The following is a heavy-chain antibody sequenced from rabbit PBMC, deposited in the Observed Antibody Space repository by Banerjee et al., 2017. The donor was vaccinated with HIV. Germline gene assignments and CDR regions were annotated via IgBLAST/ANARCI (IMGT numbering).Heavy chain of an antibody. J-gene: IGHJ4*01. CDR2: IYGGSSGTT. Sequence: QSLEESGGDLVKPGASLTLTCTASGIDFSSYGISWVRQAPGKGLEWIAYIYGGSSGTTYYASWAKGRFTISKTSSTTVTLQMTSLTAADTATYFCAKTFGDNVYGHDLWGPGTLVTVS. CDR3: AKTFGDNVYGHDL. D-gene: IGHD5-1*01. V-gene: IGHV1S40*01. CDR1: GIDFSSYG.